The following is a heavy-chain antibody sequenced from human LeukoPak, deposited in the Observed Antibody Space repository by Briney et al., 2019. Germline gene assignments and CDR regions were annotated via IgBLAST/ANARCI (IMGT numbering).Heavy chain of an antibody. CDR3: TKEGVGAPAKYAFDI. J-gene: IGHJ3*02. V-gene: IGHV3-30*02. D-gene: IGHD4/OR15-4a*01. Sequence: SVKGRFTISRDNSKNTIYLQINSLRAEDTAAYYCTKEGVGAPAKYAFDIWGQGTVVTVSS.